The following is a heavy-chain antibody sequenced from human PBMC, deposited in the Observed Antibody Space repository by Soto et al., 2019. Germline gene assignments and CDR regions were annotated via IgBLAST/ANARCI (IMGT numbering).Heavy chain of an antibody. V-gene: IGHV3-48*02. CDR2: ISSSSSTI. J-gene: IGHJ4*02. D-gene: IGHD3-10*01. CDR1: GFTFSSYS. Sequence: GSLRLSCAASGFTFSSYSMNWVRQAPGKGLEWVSYISSSSSTIYYADSVKGRFTISRDNAKNSLYLQMNSLRDEDTAVYYCARDIAWGDSTGVFDYWGQGTLVTVSS. CDR3: ARDIAWGDSTGVFDY.